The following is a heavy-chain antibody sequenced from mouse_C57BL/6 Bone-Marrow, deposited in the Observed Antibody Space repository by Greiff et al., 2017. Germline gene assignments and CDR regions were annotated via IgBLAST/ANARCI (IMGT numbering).Heavy chain of an antibody. J-gene: IGHJ4*01. CDR3: TRDPVYCAMDY. V-gene: IGHV1-85*01. Sequence: QVQLQQSGPELVKPGDSVKLSCKASGYTFTSYDINWVQQRPGQGLEWIGWIYPRDGSTKYNEKFKGQGTLNVDTSSSTAYMELHSLTSESSAVYFCTRDPVYCAMDYWGQGTSGTVSS. CDR1: GYTFTSYD. CDR2: IYPRDGST.